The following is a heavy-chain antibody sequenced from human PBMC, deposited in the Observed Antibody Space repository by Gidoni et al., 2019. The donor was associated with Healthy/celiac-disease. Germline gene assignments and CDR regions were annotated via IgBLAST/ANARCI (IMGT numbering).Heavy chain of an antibody. CDR2: ISSSSSYI. CDR3: AREAYYYGSGSYYMDVYYYGMDV. Sequence: EVQLVESGGGLVKPGGSLRLSCAASGFTFSSYSMNWVRQAPGKGLEWVSSISSSSSYIYYADSVKGRFTISRDNAKNSLYLQMNSLRAEDTAVYYCAREAYYYGSGSYYMDVYYYGMDVWGQGTTVTVSS. CDR1: GFTFSSYS. V-gene: IGHV3-21*01. J-gene: IGHJ6*02. D-gene: IGHD3-10*01.